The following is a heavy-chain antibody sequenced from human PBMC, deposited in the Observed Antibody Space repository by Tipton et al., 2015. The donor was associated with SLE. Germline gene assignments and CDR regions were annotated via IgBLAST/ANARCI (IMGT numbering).Heavy chain of an antibody. CDR3: ARRSIVGARGAFDI. Sequence: TLSLTCTVSGDSISSYYWSWIRQPPGKGLEWIGYIYYSGSTNYNPSPKSRVTISVDTSKNQFSLKLSSVTAADTAVYYCARRSIVGARGAFDIWGQGTMVTVSS. CDR1: GDSISSYY. J-gene: IGHJ3*02. D-gene: IGHD1-26*01. V-gene: IGHV4-59*08. CDR2: IYYSGST.